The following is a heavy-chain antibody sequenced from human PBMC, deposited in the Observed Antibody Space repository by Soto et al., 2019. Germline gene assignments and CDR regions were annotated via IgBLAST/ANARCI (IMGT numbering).Heavy chain of an antibody. CDR3: ARSVFP. CDR2: SYCSGST. Sequence: QVQLQESGPGLVKPSQTLSLTCTVSGGSISSGGYYWSWIRQHPGKGLEWIGYSYCSGSTYYNPYLTTPVTISADTSKNPFSLKLSSVTAADTAVYYCARSVFPWGKGTLVTVSS. CDR1: GGSISSGGYY. J-gene: IGHJ5*02. V-gene: IGHV4-31*01.